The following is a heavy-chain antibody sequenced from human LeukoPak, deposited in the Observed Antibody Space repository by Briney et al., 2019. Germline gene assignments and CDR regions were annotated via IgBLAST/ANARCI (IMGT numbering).Heavy chain of an antibody. CDR3: ARVRYGDCRDAFDI. J-gene: IGHJ3*02. D-gene: IGHD4-17*01. CDR1: GGSISSYY. CDR2: IYYSGST. Sequence: SETLSLTCTVSGGSISSYYWSWIRQPPGKGLEWIGYIYYSGSTNYNPSLKSRVTISVDTSKNQFSLKLSSVTAADTAVYYCARVRYGDCRDAFDIWGQGTMVTVSS. V-gene: IGHV4-59*01.